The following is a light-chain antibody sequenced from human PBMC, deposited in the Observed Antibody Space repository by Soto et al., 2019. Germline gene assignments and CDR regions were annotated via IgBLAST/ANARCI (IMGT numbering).Light chain of an antibody. CDR3: QKYSSVPV. Sequence: DIPMTQSPSSLSASVGDRVTITCRASQGINNYVAWYQQKPGKPPKLLIYAASTLQSGVPSRFSGSGSGSDFTLTINSLQPEDVATYSCQKYSSVPVFGPGTKVDIK. J-gene: IGKJ3*01. CDR1: QGINNY. V-gene: IGKV1-27*01. CDR2: AAS.